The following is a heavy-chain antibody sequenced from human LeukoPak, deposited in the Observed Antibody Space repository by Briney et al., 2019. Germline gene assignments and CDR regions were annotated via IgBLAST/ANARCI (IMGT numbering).Heavy chain of an antibody. CDR3: ARIVEMATIT. J-gene: IGHJ5*02. V-gene: IGHV4-34*01. Sequence: PSETLSLTCAVYGGSFSGYYWSWIRQPPGKGLEWIGEINHSGSTNYNPSLKSRVTISVDTSKNRFSLKLSSVTAADTAVYYCARIVEMATITWGQGTLVTVSS. CDR1: GGSFSGYY. D-gene: IGHD5-24*01. CDR2: INHSGST.